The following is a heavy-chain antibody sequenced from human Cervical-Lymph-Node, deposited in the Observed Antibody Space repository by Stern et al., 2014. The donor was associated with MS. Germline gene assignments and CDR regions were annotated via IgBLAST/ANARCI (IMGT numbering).Heavy chain of an antibody. CDR1: GYTFTGYY. Sequence: VQLVQSGAEVKKPGASVKVSCKASGYTFTGYYMHWVRQAPGQGLEWMGWINPNSGGTNYAQKFQGWVTVTRDTSISTAYMELSRLRSDDTAVYYCARGLSMTTVTTGWFDPWGQGTLVTVSS. V-gene: IGHV1-2*04. CDR3: ARGLSMTTVTTGWFDP. D-gene: IGHD4-17*01. CDR2: INPNSGGT. J-gene: IGHJ5*02.